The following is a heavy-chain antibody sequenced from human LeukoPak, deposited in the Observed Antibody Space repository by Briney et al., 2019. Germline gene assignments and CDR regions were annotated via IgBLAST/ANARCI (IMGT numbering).Heavy chain of an antibody. D-gene: IGHD2-21*01. V-gene: IGHV3-21*01. CDR2: ISSNNYK. J-gene: IGHJ4*02. Sequence: GGSLRLSCAASGFTFSSLTLNWVRQAPGKGLEWVASISSNNYKWYADSVKGRFTISRDNAKNSLYLQMNNLRTDDTAVYYCARERAPGVVRHYDYWGQGTLVTVSS. CDR3: ARERAPGVVRHYDY. CDR1: GFTFSSLT.